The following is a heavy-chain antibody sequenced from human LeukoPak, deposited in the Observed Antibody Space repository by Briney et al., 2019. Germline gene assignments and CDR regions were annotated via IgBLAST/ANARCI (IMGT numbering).Heavy chain of an antibody. Sequence: SETLSLTCTVSGGSISSYYWSWIRQPPGKGLEWIGYIYYSGSTNYNPSLKSRVTISVDTSKNQFSLKLSSVTAADTAVYYCARVDNYYDSSGYSSRNWFDPWGQGTLVTVSS. CDR1: GGSISSYY. D-gene: IGHD3-22*01. J-gene: IGHJ5*02. CDR2: IYYSGST. V-gene: IGHV4-59*01. CDR3: ARVDNYYDSSGYSSRNWFDP.